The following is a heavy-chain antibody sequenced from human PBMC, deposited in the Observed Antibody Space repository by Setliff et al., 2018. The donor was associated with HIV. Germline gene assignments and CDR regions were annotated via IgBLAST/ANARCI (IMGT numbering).Heavy chain of an antibody. D-gene: IGHD5-18*01. CDR1: GLTLDDYA. V-gene: IGHV3-9*01. CDR2: ISWNSGSI. CDR3: ASSGYNYGGYYMDV. J-gene: IGHJ6*03. Sequence: GGSLRLSCAASGLTLDDYAMHWVRQAPGKGLEWVSGISWNSGSIGYADSVKGRFTISRDNGKNSLYLQMNSLRAEDTAVYYCASSGYNYGGYYMDVWGKGTTVTVSS.